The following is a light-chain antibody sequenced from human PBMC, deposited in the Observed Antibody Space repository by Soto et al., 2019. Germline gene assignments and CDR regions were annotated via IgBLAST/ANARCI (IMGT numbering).Light chain of an antibody. CDR2: EVS. J-gene: IGLJ1*01. CDR3: SSYAGSNIYV. CDR1: SSDVGGYNY. V-gene: IGLV2-8*01. Sequence: QSVLTQPPSASGSPGQSVTISCTGTSSDVGGYNYVSWYQQHPGKAPKLMIYEVSKRPSGVPDRFSGSKSGNTASLTVSGLQAEDEADCHCSSYAGSNIYVFGTGTKATV.